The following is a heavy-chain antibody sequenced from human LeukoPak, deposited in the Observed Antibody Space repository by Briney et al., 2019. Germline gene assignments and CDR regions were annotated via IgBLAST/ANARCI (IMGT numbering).Heavy chain of an antibody. CDR3: ARGSIVGATFDYFDY. CDR2: INPTGSAT. J-gene: IGHJ4*02. V-gene: IGHV1-46*01. D-gene: IGHD1-26*01. Sequence: ASVKVPCKASGYTFIKHWMHWVRQAPGQGLEWVGLINPTGSATLYAQKFQGRVTLTRDMSTNTDYMELRSLKSEDTAVYYCARGSIVGATFDYFDYWGQGTLVTVSS. CDR1: GYTFIKHW.